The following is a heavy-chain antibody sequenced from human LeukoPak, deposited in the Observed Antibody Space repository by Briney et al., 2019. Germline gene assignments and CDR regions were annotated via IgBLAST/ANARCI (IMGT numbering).Heavy chain of an antibody. Sequence: LAGGSLRLSCAASGFSFGSHPMNWVRQAPGKGLEWVSGITGSGDYTYYIDSVQGRFTISRDNSKNMLFLQMNSLRAEDTAVYYCARGVMAALLYYFDYWGRGILVTVSS. J-gene: IGHJ4*02. V-gene: IGHV3-23*01. CDR2: ITGSGDYT. CDR1: GFSFGSHP. D-gene: IGHD1-26*01. CDR3: ARGVMAALLYYFDY.